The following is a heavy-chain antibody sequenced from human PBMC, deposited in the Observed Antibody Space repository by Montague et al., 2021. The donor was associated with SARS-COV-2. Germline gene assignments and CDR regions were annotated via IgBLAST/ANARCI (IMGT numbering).Heavy chain of an antibody. J-gene: IGHJ4*02. CDR1: GGSISSSSYY. V-gene: IGHV4-39*01. CDR2: IYYSGST. D-gene: IGHD1-26*01. CDR3: VEIVGAADY. Sequence: SETLSLTNTVSGGSISSSSYYWGWIRQPPGKGLEWIGSIYYSGSTYYNPSLKSRVTISVDTSKNQFSLKLSSVTAADTAVYYCVEIVGAADYWGQGTLVTVSS.